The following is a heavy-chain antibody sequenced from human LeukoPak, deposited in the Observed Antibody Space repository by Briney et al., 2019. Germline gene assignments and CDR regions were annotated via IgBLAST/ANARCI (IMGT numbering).Heavy chain of an antibody. D-gene: IGHD1-26*01. CDR2: INHSRST. J-gene: IGHJ4*02. V-gene: IGHV4-34*01. CDR1: GGSFSGYY. CDR3: AREAGATTTYYFDY. Sequence: SGTLSLTCAVYGGSFSGYYWSWIRQPPGKGLECIGKINHSRSTNYNPSLKSRVTISVDTSKNQFSLKLSSVTAADTAVYYCAREAGATTTYYFDYWGQGTLVTDSS.